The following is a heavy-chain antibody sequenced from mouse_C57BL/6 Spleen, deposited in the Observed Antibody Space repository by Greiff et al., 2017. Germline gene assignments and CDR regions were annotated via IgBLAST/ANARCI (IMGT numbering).Heavy chain of an antibody. V-gene: IGHV1-69*01. Sequence: QVQLQQSGAELVMPGASVKLSCKASGYTFTSYWMHWVKQRPGQGLEWIGEIDPSDSYTNYNQKFKGKSTLTVDKSSSTAYMQLSSLTSEDSAVYYCARSVYDGYFDVWGTGTTVTVSS. J-gene: IGHJ1*03. D-gene: IGHD2-3*01. CDR1: GYTFTSYW. CDR2: IDPSDSYT. CDR3: ARSVYDGYFDV.